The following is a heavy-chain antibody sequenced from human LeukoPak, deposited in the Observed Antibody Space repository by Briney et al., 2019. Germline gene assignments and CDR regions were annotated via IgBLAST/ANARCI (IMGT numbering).Heavy chain of an antibody. V-gene: IGHV3-23*01. D-gene: IGHD6-6*01. Sequence: GGSLRLSCAASGFTFSSYAMSWVRQAPGKGLEWVSAISGSGGSTYYADSVKGRFTISRDNSKNTLYLQMNSLRAEDTAVYYCAKDQGYSSSGRGPYDYWGQGTLVTVSS. CDR3: AKDQGYSSSGRGPYDY. J-gene: IGHJ4*02. CDR1: GFTFSSYA. CDR2: ISGSGGST.